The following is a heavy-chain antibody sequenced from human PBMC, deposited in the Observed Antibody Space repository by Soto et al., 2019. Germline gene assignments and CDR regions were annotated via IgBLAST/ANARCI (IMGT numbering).Heavy chain of an antibody. CDR1: GFTFSGSA. CDR2: IRSKANSYAT. J-gene: IGHJ6*02. Sequence: EVQLVESGGGLVQPGGSLKLSCAASGFTFSGSAMHWVRQASGKGLEWVGRIRSKANSYATAYAASVKGRFTISRDDSKSTAYLQMNRLKTEDTAVYYCTMPGGAGSDPRGYYYGMDVWGQGTTVTVSS. V-gene: IGHV3-73*02. CDR3: TMPGGAGSDPRGYYYGMDV. D-gene: IGHD3-16*01.